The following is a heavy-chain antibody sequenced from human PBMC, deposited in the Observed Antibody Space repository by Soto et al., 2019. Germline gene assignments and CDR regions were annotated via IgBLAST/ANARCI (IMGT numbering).Heavy chain of an antibody. V-gene: IGHV3-30-3*01. CDR2: ISYDGSSE. Sequence: QLHLVESGGGVVRPGESLRLSCVDSGFSFRTYPMHWVRQAPGKGLEWVALISYDGSSEAYGESVRDRFTVSRDNSNNTLYLKLNSLRPEDTAVYYCATSSGYLNYFDYWGQGTLVTVSS. D-gene: IGHD6-19*01. J-gene: IGHJ4*02. CDR1: GFSFRTYP. CDR3: ATSSGYLNYFDY.